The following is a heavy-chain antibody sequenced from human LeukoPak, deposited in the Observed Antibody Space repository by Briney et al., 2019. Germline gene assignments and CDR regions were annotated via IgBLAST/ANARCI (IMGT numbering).Heavy chain of an antibody. CDR2: INTDGRIT. CDR3: TRDGGSFCDFDY. Sequence: GGSLRLSCVASGFSLRNFAIHWVRQAPGKGLEYVSVINTDGRITYYADSVKGRFTISRDNSKNTVYLQMGSLRGEDMAVYYCTRDGGSFCDFDYWGQGALVTVSS. D-gene: IGHD1-26*01. J-gene: IGHJ4*02. CDR1: GFSLRNFA. V-gene: IGHV3-64*02.